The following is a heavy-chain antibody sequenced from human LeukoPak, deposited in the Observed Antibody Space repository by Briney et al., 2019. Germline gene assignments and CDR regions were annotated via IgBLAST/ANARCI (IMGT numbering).Heavy chain of an antibody. D-gene: IGHD2-15*01. CDR1: GGSFSGYY. V-gene: IGHV4-34*01. J-gene: IGHJ4*02. CDR3: AGGIRYCSGGSCYSGFLGY. CDR2: ITHSGST. Sequence: SETLSLTCAVYGGSFSGYYWSWIRQPPGKGLEWIGEITHSGSTNYNPSLKRRVTISVDTSKNQFSLKLSSVTAADTAVYYCAGGIRYCSGGSCYSGFLGYWGQGTLVTVSS.